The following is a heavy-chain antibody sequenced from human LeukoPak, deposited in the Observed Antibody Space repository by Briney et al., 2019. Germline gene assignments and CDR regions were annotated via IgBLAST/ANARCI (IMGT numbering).Heavy chain of an antibody. CDR1: GFTFSSYE. J-gene: IGHJ4*02. D-gene: IGHD2-15*01. V-gene: IGHV3-48*03. CDR2: INHSGITI. Sequence: GGSLRLSCAASGFTFSSYEMNWVRQAPGKGLEWLSYINHSGITIYYADSVKGRFTVSRDNAKNSLCLQMNSLRAEDTAIYYCGRSGGYWAQGTGVPVSS. CDR3: GRSGGY.